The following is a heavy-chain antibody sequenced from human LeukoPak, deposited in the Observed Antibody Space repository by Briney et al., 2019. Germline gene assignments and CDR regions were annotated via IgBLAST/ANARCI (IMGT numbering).Heavy chain of an antibody. CDR1: GGSISSYY. CDR2: IYYSGST. CDR3: ARWVQVARYYYMDV. V-gene: IGHV4-59*01. Sequence: SETLSLTRTVSGGSISSYYWSWIRQPPGKGLEWIGYIYYSGSTNYNPSLKSRVTISVDTSKNQFSLKLSSVTAADTAVYYCARWVQVARYYYMDVWGKGTTVTVSS. D-gene: IGHD2-8*02. J-gene: IGHJ6*03.